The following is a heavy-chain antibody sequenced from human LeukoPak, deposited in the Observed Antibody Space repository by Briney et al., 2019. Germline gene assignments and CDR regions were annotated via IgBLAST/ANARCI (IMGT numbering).Heavy chain of an antibody. Sequence: SQTLSLTCAISGDSVSSNSAAWNWIRQSPSRGLEWLGRTYYRSKWYNDYAVSVKSRITINPDTSKNQFSLKLSSVTAADTAVYFCARLVWVNFYGFLPRERHTLYFDYWGQGTLVTVSS. J-gene: IGHJ4*02. V-gene: IGHV6-1*01. CDR1: GDSVSSNSAA. CDR2: TYYRSKWYN. CDR3: ARLVWVNFYGFLPRERHTLYFDY. D-gene: IGHD3-10*01.